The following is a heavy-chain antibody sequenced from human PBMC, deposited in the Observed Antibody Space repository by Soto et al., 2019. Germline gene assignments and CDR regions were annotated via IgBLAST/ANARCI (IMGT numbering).Heavy chain of an antibody. CDR1: GASISTYY. V-gene: IGHV4-59*12. Sequence: SETLSLTCTVSGASISTYYWSWIRQPPGKGLEWIGYIYNSGSTNQNPSLKSRVSISIDTSRNQFSLKLSSVTAADTAVYYCARGLRASFGVRLSYYYYGMNVWGQGTAVTVSS. J-gene: IGHJ6*02. D-gene: IGHD3-10*01. CDR3: ARGLRASFGVRLSYYYYGMNV. CDR2: IYNSGST.